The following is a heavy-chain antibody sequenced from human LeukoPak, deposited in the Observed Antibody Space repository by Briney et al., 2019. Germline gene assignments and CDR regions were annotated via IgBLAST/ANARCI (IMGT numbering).Heavy chain of an antibody. D-gene: IGHD4-11*01. CDR2: ISAYNGNT. V-gene: IGHV1-18*01. Sequence: ASVKVSCKASGYTFTSYGISWVRQAPGQGLEWMGWISAYNGNTNYAQKLQGRVTMTTDTSTSTAYMELRSLRSDDTAAYYCARDFLVTSGDYGMDVWGQGTTVTVSS. J-gene: IGHJ6*02. CDR3: ARDFLVTSGDYGMDV. CDR1: GYTFTSYG.